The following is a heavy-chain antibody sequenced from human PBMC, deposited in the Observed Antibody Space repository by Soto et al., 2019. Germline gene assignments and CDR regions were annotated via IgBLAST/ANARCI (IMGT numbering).Heavy chain of an antibody. Sequence: EVQLLESGGTLVQPGGSLRLSCAASGFSFSTYKMSWVRQAPGKGLEWVSSISLEGDKTYYADSVRGRFTISRDNSKNTLYLQINSLRCDDTAVYFCAKRRTEVATLLDYWGQGTLVTVSS. CDR2: ISLEGDKT. D-gene: IGHD5-12*01. J-gene: IGHJ4*02. CDR3: AKRRTEVATLLDY. CDR1: GFSFSTYK. V-gene: IGHV3-23*01.